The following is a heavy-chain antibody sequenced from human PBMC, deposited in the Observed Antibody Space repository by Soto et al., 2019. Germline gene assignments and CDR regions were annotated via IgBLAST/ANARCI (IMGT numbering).Heavy chain of an antibody. Sequence: GGSLRLSCAASGFTFSSYGMHWVRQAPGKGLEWVAVIWYDGSNKYYADSVKGRFTISRDNSKNTLYLQMNSLRAEDTAVYYCARGDYDFWSGYYATSYYYYGMDVWGQGTTVTVSS. J-gene: IGHJ6*02. D-gene: IGHD3-3*01. CDR2: IWYDGSNK. V-gene: IGHV3-33*01. CDR1: GFTFSSYG. CDR3: ARGDYDFWSGYYATSYYYYGMDV.